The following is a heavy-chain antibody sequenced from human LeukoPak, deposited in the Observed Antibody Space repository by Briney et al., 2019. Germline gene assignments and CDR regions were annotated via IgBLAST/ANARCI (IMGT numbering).Heavy chain of an antibody. J-gene: IGHJ3*02. Sequence: GGSLRLSCAASGFTVSDHYMDWVRQAPGKGLEWVGRIRNKPNSYTTEYAASVNGRFTISRDDSQNSLFLQMNSLKTEDTAVYYCARYIAARSGDAFDIWGQGTMVTVSS. CDR2: IRNKPNSYTT. V-gene: IGHV3-72*01. D-gene: IGHD6-6*01. CDR3: ARYIAARSGDAFDI. CDR1: GFTVSDHY.